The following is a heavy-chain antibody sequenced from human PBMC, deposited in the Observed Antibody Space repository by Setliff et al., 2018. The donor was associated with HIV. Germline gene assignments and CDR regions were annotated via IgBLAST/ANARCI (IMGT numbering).Heavy chain of an antibody. CDR3: AKGCGGAGFCYYADY. D-gene: IGHD2-21*01. J-gene: IGHJ4*02. CDR2: VSYDGSNK. CDR1: GFTFNNYG. V-gene: IGHV3-30*18. Sequence: PGGSLRLSCAASGFTFNNYGMHWVRQAPGKGLEWVAVVSYDGSNKYYADSVKGRFTISRDNSKNTLYLHMNNLRGDDTAVYYCAKGCGGAGFCYYADYWGQGTVVTVSS.